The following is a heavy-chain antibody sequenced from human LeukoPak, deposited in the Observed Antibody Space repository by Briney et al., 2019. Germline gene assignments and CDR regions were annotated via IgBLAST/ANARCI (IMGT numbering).Heavy chain of an antibody. V-gene: IGHV3-74*01. J-gene: IGHJ4*02. CDR3: AKDHYGSGSYWDY. Sequence: PGGSLRLSCAASGFTFSSYWMHWVRQAPGKGLVWVSRINSDGSSTTYADSVKGRFTISRDNSKNSLYLQMNSLRTEDTALYYCAKDHYGSGSYWDYWGQGTLVTVSS. CDR2: INSDGSST. D-gene: IGHD3-10*01. CDR1: GFTFSSYW.